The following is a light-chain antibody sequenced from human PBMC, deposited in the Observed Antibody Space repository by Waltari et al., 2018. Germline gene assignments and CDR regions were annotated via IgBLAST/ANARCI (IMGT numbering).Light chain of an antibody. V-gene: IGLV1-44*01. CDR3: ATWDDSLNGVV. Sequence: QSVVTQPPSASGTPGQSVTISCSGSSSNIGSNTVNWYQQLPGTAPKLLIYLNNHRPSGVPARFSGSKSGTSASLAISGLRSEDEADYYCATWDDSLNGVVFGGGTKVTVL. J-gene: IGLJ2*01. CDR2: LNN. CDR1: SSNIGSNT.